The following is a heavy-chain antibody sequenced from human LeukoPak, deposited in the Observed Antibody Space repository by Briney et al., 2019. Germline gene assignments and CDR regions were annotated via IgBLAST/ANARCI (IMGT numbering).Heavy chain of an antibody. D-gene: IGHD6-6*01. CDR3: ARDSSSSVFDY. V-gene: IGHV3-30-3*01. CDR1: GFTFSSYA. Sequence: GRSLRLSCAGSGFTFSSYAMHWVRQAPGKGLEWVAVISYDGSNKYYADSVKGRFTISRDNSKNTLYLQMNSLRAEDTAVYYCARDSSSSVFDYWGQGTLVTVSS. CDR2: ISYDGSNK. J-gene: IGHJ4*02.